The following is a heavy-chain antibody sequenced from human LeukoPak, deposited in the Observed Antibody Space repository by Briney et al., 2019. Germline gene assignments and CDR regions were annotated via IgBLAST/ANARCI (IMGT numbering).Heavy chain of an antibody. CDR1: GFTYSSYA. CDR2: ISESGVST. V-gene: IGHV3-23*01. J-gene: IGHJ4*02. Sequence: GGSLRLSCAASGFTYSSYAMSWVRQAPGKGLEWVSAISESGVSTYYADSVKGRFTISRDNSKNTLYLQMNSLRAEDTAVYYCAKGVGVTYSDYWGQGTLVTVSS. D-gene: IGHD4-23*01. CDR3: AKGVGVTYSDY.